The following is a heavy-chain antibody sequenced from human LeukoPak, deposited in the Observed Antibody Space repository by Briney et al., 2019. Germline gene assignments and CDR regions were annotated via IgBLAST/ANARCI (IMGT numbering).Heavy chain of an antibody. J-gene: IGHJ4*02. Sequence: PGRSLRLSCAASGFTFSSYGMHWVRQAPGKGLEWVAVISYDGSNKYYADSVKGRFTISRDNSKNTLYLQMNSLRAEGTAVYYCANNYGDYFDYWGQGTLVTVSS. CDR1: GFTFSSYG. CDR3: ANNYGDYFDY. D-gene: IGHD4-17*01. V-gene: IGHV3-30*18. CDR2: ISYDGSNK.